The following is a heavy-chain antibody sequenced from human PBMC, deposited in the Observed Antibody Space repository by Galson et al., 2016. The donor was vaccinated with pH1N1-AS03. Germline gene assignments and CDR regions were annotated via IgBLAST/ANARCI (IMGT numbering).Heavy chain of an antibody. J-gene: IGHJ4*02. V-gene: IGHV3-53*01. Sequence: SLRLSCAASGLTVNTNYMSWVRQAPGKGLEWVSTIYSGGRTYYADSGKGRFTISRDNSKNTLHLQMNSLRAEDTAVYYCVRNDYENVDLQGFYFDYWGQGTLVTVSS. D-gene: IGHD4/OR15-4a*01. CDR1: GLTVNTNY. CDR3: VRNDYENVDLQGFYFDY. CDR2: IYSGGRT.